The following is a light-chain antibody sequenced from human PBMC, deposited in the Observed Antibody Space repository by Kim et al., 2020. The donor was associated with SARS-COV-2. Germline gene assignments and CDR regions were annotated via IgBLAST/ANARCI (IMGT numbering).Light chain of an antibody. CDR1: SSDVGGYNY. V-gene: IGLV2-14*03. CDR2: DVS. J-gene: IGLJ2*01. Sequence: QSALTQPASVSGSPGQSITISCTGTSSDVGGYNYVSWYQQHPGKAPKLMIYDVSNRPSGVSNRFSGSKSGNTASLTISGLQAEDEADYYCSSYTSSSTRGVGGGTQLTVL. CDR3: SSYTSSSTRG.